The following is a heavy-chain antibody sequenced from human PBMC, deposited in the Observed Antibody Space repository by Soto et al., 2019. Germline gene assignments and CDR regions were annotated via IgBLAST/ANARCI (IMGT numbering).Heavy chain of an antibody. CDR3: AIDVRGTMVPGSSFDP. CDR2: ISPIFGTA. J-gene: IGHJ5*02. CDR1: GGTFSSYA. Sequence: QVQLVQSGAEVKKPGSSVKVSCKASGGTFSSYAISWVRQAPGQGLEWMVGISPIFGTASHAQKFQGRVTITADESKSTAYMELSSLRSADTAVYYYAIDVRGTMVPGSSFDPWGQGTLVTVSS. V-gene: IGHV1-69*01. D-gene: IGHD3-10*01.